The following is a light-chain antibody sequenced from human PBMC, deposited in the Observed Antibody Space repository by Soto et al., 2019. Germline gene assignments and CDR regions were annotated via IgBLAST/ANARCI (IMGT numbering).Light chain of an antibody. J-gene: IGLJ1*01. Sequence: QSALTQPASVSGSPGQSIAISCTGTSSDVGGYNYVSWYQQHPGKAPKLMVYDVSNRPSGVSNRVSGSKSGNTASLTISGLQAEDEADYYCSSYTSSSTYVFGTGTQVTVL. CDR3: SSYTSSSTYV. CDR1: SSDVGGYNY. V-gene: IGLV2-14*01. CDR2: DVS.